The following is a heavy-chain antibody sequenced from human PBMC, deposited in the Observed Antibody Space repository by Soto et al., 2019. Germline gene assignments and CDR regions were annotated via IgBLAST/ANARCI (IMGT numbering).Heavy chain of an antibody. V-gene: IGHV3-23*01. CDR2: ISGSGGST. CDR3: AKDTRGASLRFLEWFDY. CDR1: GFTFSSYA. D-gene: IGHD3-3*01. Sequence: GGSLRLSCAASGFTFSSYAMSWVRQAPGKGLEWVSAISGSGGSTYYADSVKGRFTISRDNSKNTLYLQMNSLRAEDTAVYYCAKDTRGASLRFLEWFDYWGQGTLVTVSS. J-gene: IGHJ4*02.